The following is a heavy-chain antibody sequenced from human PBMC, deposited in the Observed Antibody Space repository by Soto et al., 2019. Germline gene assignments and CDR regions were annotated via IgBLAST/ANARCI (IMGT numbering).Heavy chain of an antibody. Sequence: ASVKVSCKASGGTFSSYAISWVRQAPGQGLEWMGWINAGNGNTKYSQKFQGRVTITRDTSASTAYMELSSLRSEDTAVYYCARVKHSSGYYFDYWGQGSLVTVSS. CDR3: ARVKHSSGYYFDY. CDR1: GGTFSSYA. CDR2: INAGNGNT. D-gene: IGHD3-22*01. V-gene: IGHV1-3*01. J-gene: IGHJ4*02.